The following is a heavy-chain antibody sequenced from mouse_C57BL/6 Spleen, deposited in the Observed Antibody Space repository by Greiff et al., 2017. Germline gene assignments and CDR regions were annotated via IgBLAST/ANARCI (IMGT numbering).Heavy chain of an antibody. D-gene: IGHD2-4*01. Sequence: EVMLVESGGGLVKPGGSLKLSCAASGFTFSDYGMHWVRQAPEKGLEWVAYISSGSSTIYYADTVKGRFTISRDNAKNTLFLQMTRLRSEDTAMYYCARRYDYEYYAMDYWGQGTSVTVSS. V-gene: IGHV5-17*01. CDR2: ISSGSSTI. J-gene: IGHJ4*01. CDR3: ARRYDYEYYAMDY. CDR1: GFTFSDYG.